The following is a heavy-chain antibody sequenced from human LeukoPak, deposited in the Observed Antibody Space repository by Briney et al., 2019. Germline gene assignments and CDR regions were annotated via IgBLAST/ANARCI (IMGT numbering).Heavy chain of an antibody. CDR3: ARNYGGILTGPEYFQH. Sequence: ASVKVSCKASGYMFTRYYLRWVRQAPGQGLEWMGMINPSGDSTSYAQKFQSRVTMTRDTSTSTVYMELSSLRSEDTAVYYCARNYGGILTGPEYFQHWGQGTLVTVSS. CDR2: INPSGDST. V-gene: IGHV1-46*01. D-gene: IGHD3-9*01. CDR1: GYMFTRYY. J-gene: IGHJ1*01.